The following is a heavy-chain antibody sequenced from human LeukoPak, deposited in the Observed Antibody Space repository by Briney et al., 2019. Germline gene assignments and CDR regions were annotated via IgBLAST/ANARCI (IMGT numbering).Heavy chain of an antibody. CDR3: ARFTYYDSSGYYYNYFDY. D-gene: IGHD3-22*01. J-gene: IGHJ4*02. CDR1: GGSFSGYY. V-gene: IGHV4-31*11. Sequence: PSETLSLTCAVHGGSFSGYYWTWIRQHPGKGLEWIGYIYYSGSTYYNPSLKSRVTISVDTSKNQFSLKLSSVTAADTAVYYCARFTYYDSSGYYYNYFDYWGQGTLVTVSS. CDR2: IYYSGST.